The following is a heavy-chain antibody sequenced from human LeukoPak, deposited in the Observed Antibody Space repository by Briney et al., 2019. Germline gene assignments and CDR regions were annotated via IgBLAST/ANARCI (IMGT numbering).Heavy chain of an antibody. Sequence: SETLSLTCTVSGYSITSGSYWGWVRQPPGKGLEWIANVYHSGSTYYNPSLKSRVTVSVDTSKNQFSLKLSSVTSPDTAVYYCAVREVVVVATTAFDIWGQGTLVTVSS. CDR2: VYHSGST. CDR1: GYSITSGSY. CDR3: AVREVVVVATTAFDI. D-gene: IGHD2-15*01. V-gene: IGHV4-38-2*02. J-gene: IGHJ3*02.